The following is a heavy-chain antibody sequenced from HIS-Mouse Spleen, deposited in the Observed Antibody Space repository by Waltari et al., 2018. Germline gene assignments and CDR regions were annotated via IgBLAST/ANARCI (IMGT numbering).Heavy chain of an antibody. Sequence: EVQLVESGGGLVQPGGSLRLSCAASGFTFSCSWMHWVRQAPGKGLVWVSRINSDGSSTSYADSVKGRFTISRDNAKNTLYLQMNSLRAEDTAVYYCARDFGIVGGYYFDYWGQGTLVTVSS. J-gene: IGHJ4*02. CDR3: ARDFGIVGGYYFDY. V-gene: IGHV3-74*01. CDR2: INSDGSST. D-gene: IGHD1-26*01. CDR1: GFTFSCSW.